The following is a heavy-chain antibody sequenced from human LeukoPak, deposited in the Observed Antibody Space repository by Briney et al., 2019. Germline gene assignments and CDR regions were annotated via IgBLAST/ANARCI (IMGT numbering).Heavy chain of an antibody. D-gene: IGHD2-2*02. CDR3: ARVSAPYCSSTSCYTRTWFDP. CDR1: GYTFTSYA. CDR2: INAGNGNT. V-gene: IGHV1-3*01. Sequence: GASVKVSCKASGYTFTSYAMHWVRQAPGQRLEWMGWINAGNGNTKYSQKLQGRVTMTTDTSTSTAYMELRSLRSEDTAVYYCARVSAPYCSSTSCYTRTWFDPWGQGTLVTVSS. J-gene: IGHJ5*02.